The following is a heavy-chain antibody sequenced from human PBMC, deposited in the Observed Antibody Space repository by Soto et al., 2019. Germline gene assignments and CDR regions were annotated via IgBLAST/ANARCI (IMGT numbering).Heavy chain of an antibody. D-gene: IGHD6-19*01. V-gene: IGHV4-30-2*01. Sequence: SETLSLTCAVSGDSISRDGFSWSWIRQPPGKALQWIGFIYQSGVTSYNPSLASRVSISLDRSNNQCSLKLKSVTAADTAVYFCAGMPYTSGLRFDPWGPGTLVTVSS. J-gene: IGHJ5*02. CDR3: AGMPYTSGLRFDP. CDR2: IYQSGVT. CDR1: GDSISRDGFS.